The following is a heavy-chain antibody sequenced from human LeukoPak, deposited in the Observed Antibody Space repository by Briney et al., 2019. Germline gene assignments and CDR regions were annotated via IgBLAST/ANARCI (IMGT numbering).Heavy chain of an antibody. CDR1: GFTFSNAW. D-gene: IGHD3-10*01. CDR3: TTLLWFGGNWFDP. J-gene: IGHJ5*02. CDR2: IKSKTDGGTT. Sequence: PGRSLRLSCAASGFTFSNAWMSWVRQAPGKGLEWVGRIKSKTDGGTTDYAAPVKGRFTISRDDSKNTLYLQMNSQKTEDTAVYYCTTLLWFGGNWFDPWGQGTLVTVSS. V-gene: IGHV3-15*01.